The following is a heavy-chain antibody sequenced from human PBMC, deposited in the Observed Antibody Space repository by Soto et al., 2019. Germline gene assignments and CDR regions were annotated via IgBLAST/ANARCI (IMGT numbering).Heavy chain of an antibody. Sequence: SETLSLTCSVSGGSISSGYYYWSWVRQPPGKGLEWIGNIYYSGNTYYNPSLKSRLIIPIDTSKNQFSLNVGSVTAADTAVYFGASSTLYVVRPWGQGTTGT. J-gene: IGHJ6*02. V-gene: IGHV4-30-4*01. CDR1: GGSISSGYYY. D-gene: IGHD2-2*02. CDR2: IYYSGNT. CDR3: ASSTLYVVRP.